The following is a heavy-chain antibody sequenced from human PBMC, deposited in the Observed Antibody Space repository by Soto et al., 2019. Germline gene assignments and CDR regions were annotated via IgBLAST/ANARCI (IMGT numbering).Heavy chain of an antibody. V-gene: IGHV4-39*01. D-gene: IGHD3-22*01. J-gene: IGHJ4*02. CDR3: ARLNIFSYYDSSGYYGH. Sequence: QLQLQESGPGLVKPSETLSLTCTVSGGSISSSSYYWGWIRQPPGKGLEWIGSIYYSGSTYYNPSLKSRVTISVDTSKNQFSLKLSSVTAADTAVYYCARLNIFSYYDSSGYYGHWGQGTLVTVSS. CDR2: IYYSGST. CDR1: GGSISSSSYY.